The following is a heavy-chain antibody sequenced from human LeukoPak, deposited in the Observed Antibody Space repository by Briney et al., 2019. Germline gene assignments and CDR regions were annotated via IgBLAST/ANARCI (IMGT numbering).Heavy chain of an antibody. CDR1: GGSISSYF. V-gene: IGHV4-59*01. Sequence: PAETLSLTCTVSGGSISSYFWNWIRQPPGKGLEWIGSIYNSGSTNYNPSLKSRVTMSVDMSNNQFTLKLGSVTAADTAVYYCARESSYLQGWRVGDWFDPWGQGTLVT. CDR2: IYNSGST. CDR3: ARESSYLQGWRVGDWFDP. J-gene: IGHJ5*02. D-gene: IGHD1-26*01.